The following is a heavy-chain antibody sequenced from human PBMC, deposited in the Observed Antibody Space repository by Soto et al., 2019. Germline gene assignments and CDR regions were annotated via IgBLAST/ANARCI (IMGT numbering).Heavy chain of an antibody. CDR2: ITSSGSPI. CDR1: GFTFSSYE. CDR3: ARSGYFDSGGYPYYYYGMDV. J-gene: IGHJ6*02. D-gene: IGHD3-22*01. Sequence: PRGSLRLSCAASGFTFSSYEMNWVRQAPGEGMEWLSYITSSGSPIYYADSVKGRFTISRDNAKNSLYLQMNGLRAEDTAVYYCARSGYFDSGGYPYYYYGMDVWGQGTTVTVSS. V-gene: IGHV3-48*03.